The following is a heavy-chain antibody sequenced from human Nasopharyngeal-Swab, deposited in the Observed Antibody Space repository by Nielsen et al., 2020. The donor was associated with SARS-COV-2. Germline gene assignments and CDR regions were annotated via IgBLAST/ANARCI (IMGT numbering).Heavy chain of an antibody. V-gene: IGHV4-30-2*06. Sequence: SQTPSLTCAVSGDSIASGCYSWTWIRQSPRRGLERIRYIYRSGSTYYNPALKRRVTISVDRSKNPFSLKLSSVTAADTALYYWARENFGFDYWGQGILVTVSS. CDR3: ARENFGFDY. J-gene: IGHJ4*02. CDR1: GDSIASGCYS. CDR2: IYRSGST. D-gene: IGHD3-10*01.